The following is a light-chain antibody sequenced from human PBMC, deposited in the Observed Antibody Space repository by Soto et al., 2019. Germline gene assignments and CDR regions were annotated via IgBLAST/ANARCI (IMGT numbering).Light chain of an antibody. Sequence: EIVMTQSPATLSVSPGERATLSCRASQSISSNLAWYQQKPGQAPRLLIFDASTRATGIPARFSGSGSGTEFTLTFSSLKSEDFAVYYCQQYNNWPRTFGQGTKVEIK. CDR3: QQYNNWPRT. CDR2: DAS. J-gene: IGKJ1*01. V-gene: IGKV3-15*01. CDR1: QSISSN.